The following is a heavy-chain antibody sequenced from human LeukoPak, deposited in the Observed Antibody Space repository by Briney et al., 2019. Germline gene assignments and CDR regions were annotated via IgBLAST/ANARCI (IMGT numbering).Heavy chain of an antibody. D-gene: IGHD3-9*01. CDR1: GFTFNNYG. V-gene: IGHV3-30*18. CDR2: ISYDGSIK. CDR3: AKVYFDILTGYYRGPNFDS. J-gene: IGHJ4*02. Sequence: GRSLRLSCATSGFTFNNYGMHWVRQAPGKGLEWVAVISYDGSIKYYADSVKGRFTISRDNSKNTLYLQMDTLRAEDSAVYYCAKVYFDILTGYYRGPNFDSWGQGTLVTVSS.